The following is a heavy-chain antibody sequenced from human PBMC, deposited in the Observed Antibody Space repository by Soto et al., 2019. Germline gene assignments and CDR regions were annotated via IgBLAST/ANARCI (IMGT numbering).Heavy chain of an antibody. J-gene: IGHJ6*02. CDR3: ARDCPYYYGSGSYAATHYGMDV. CDR2: IYSGGST. D-gene: IGHD3-10*01. Sequence: GSLRLSCAASGFTVSSNYMSWVRQAPGKGLEWVSVIYSGGSTYYADSVKGRFTISRDNSKNTLYLQMNSLRAEDTAVYYCARDCPYYYGSGSYAATHYGMDVWGQGTTVTVSS. V-gene: IGHV3-53*01. CDR1: GFTVSSNY.